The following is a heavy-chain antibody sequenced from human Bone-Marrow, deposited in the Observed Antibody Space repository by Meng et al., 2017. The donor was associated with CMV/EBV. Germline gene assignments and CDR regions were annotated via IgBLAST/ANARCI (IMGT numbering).Heavy chain of an antibody. Sequence: SCAASGFTFSTYAMIWVRQAPGKGLEWVSVIYSGGGSTDYADSVKGRFSISRDNSKNTLYLQMNNLRVEDTAVYYCAKDGCGSDCYFDCWGQATMVTVSS. J-gene: IGHJ4*03. CDR2: IYSGGGST. D-gene: IGHD2-21*01. CDR1: GFTFSTYA. V-gene: IGHV3-23*03. CDR3: AKDGCGSDCYFDC.